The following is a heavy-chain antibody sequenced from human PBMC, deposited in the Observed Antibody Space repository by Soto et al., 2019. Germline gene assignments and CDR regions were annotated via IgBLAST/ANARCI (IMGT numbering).Heavy chain of an antibody. J-gene: IGHJ5*02. D-gene: IGHD2-2*01. CDR1: GGSISSYY. Sequence: PSETLSLTCTVSGGSISSYYWSWIRQPPGKGLEWIGYIYYSGSTKYNPSLKSRVTISVDTSKNQFSLKLSSVTAADTAVYYCGRIREDIVVVPAERPIFRFDHWGPGTLLTVSS. CDR2: IYYSGST. CDR3: GRIREDIVVVPAERPIFRFDH. V-gene: IGHV4-59*01.